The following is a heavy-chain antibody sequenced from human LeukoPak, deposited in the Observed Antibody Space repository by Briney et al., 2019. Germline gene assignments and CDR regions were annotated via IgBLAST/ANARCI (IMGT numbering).Heavy chain of an antibody. Sequence: PGGSLRLSCAASGFTFSSYGMSWVRQAPGKGLEWVSAISGSGGSTYYADSVKGRFTISRDNSKNTLYLQMNSLRAEDTAVYYCAKGNYDILTAVHLDYWGQGTLVTVSS. V-gene: IGHV3-23*01. J-gene: IGHJ4*02. CDR1: GFTFSSYG. CDR3: AKGNYDILTAVHLDY. D-gene: IGHD3-9*01. CDR2: ISGSGGST.